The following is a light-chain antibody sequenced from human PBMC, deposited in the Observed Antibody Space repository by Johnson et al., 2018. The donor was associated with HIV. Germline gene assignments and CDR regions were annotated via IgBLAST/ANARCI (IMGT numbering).Light chain of an antibody. Sequence: QSVLTQPPSVSAAPGQKVTISCSGSRSNIGSNFVSWYHQLPGTAPKLLIYENNKRPSGIPDRFSGSKSGTSATLGITGVHTGDEADYYCAAWDSGLSARYVFGPGT. CDR1: RSNIGSNF. J-gene: IGLJ1*01. CDR2: ENN. V-gene: IGLV1-51*02. CDR3: AAWDSGLSARYV.